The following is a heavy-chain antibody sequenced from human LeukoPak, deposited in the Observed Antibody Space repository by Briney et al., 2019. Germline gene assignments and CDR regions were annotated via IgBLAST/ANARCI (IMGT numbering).Heavy chain of an antibody. V-gene: IGHV3-23*01. CDR1: GFTFSSYA. J-gene: IGHJ6*02. CDR2: ISGSGGST. CDR3: ARAMNYYDFWSGFEYYYYYGMDV. D-gene: IGHD3-3*01. Sequence: GGSLRLSCAASGFTFSSYAMSWVRRAPGKGLEWVSAISGSGGSTYYADSVKGRFTISRDNSKNTLYLQMNSLRAEDTAVYYCARAMNYYDFWSGFEYYYYYGMDVWGQGTTVTVSS.